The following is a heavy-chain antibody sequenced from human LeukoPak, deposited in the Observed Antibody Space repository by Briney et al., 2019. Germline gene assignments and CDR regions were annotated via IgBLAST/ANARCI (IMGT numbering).Heavy chain of an antibody. CDR3: ARVSIAAAGTIGLSFDY. CDR1: GGSISSYY. Sequence: SETLSLTCTVSGGSISSYYWSWIRQSPGKVLEWIGYIYYSGSTNYNPSLKSRVTISVDTSKNQFSLKLSSVTAADTAVYYCARVSIAAAGTIGLSFDYWGQGTLVTVSS. V-gene: IGHV4-59*01. J-gene: IGHJ4*02. D-gene: IGHD6-13*01. CDR2: IYYSGST.